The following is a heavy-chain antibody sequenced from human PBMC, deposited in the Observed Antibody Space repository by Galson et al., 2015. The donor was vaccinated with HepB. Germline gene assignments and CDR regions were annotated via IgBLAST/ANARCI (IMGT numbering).Heavy chain of an antibody. J-gene: IGHJ4*02. D-gene: IGHD6-13*01. Sequence: SLRLSCAASGFTFSSYAMHWVRQAPGKGLEYVSAISSNGGSTYYADSVKGRFTISRDNSKNTLYLQMSSLRAEDTAVYYCVPGGPTGYSLGSFDYWGQGTLVTVSS. CDR3: VPGGPTGYSLGSFDY. CDR2: ISSNGGST. V-gene: IGHV3-64D*06. CDR1: GFTFSSYA.